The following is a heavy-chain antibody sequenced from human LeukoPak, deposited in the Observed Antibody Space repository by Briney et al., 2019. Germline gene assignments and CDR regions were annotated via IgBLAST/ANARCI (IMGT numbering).Heavy chain of an antibody. CDR2: IYSSGST. J-gene: IGHJ5*02. Sequence: PSETLSLTCTVSGGSISGYYWTWIRQPAGKGLEWIGRIYSSGSTNYNPSLKSRVTMSVDTSKNQFSLKLSSVTAADTAVYYCARGLDYYDSSGYYYNWFDPWGQGTLVTVSS. CDR3: ARGLDYYDSSGYYYNWFDP. D-gene: IGHD3-22*01. CDR1: GGSISGYY. V-gene: IGHV4-4*07.